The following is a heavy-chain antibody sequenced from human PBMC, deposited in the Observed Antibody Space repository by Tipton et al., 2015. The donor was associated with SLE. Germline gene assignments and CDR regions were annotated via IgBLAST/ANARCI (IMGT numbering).Heavy chain of an antibody. Sequence: AVSGFTVSSNYMSWVRQAPGKGLEWVSVIYSGGSTYYADSVKGRFTISRDNSKNTLYLQMNSLRAEDTAVYYCARGALWWSFDYWGQGTLVTVSS. CDR3: ARGALWWSFDY. CDR1: GFTVSSNY. CDR2: IYSGGST. J-gene: IGHJ4*02. V-gene: IGHV3-53*01. D-gene: IGHD4/OR15-4a*01.